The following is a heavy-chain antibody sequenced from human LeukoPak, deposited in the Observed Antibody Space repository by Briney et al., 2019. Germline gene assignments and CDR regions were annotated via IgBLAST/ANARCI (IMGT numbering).Heavy chain of an antibody. V-gene: IGHV3-74*01. J-gene: IGHJ3*02. D-gene: IGHD1-14*01. Sequence: GGSLRLSCAASGFIFSSYWMHWVRQGPGKGLVWVSRIKTDGSSTSYADSVKGRFTISRDNAKNTLYPQVNSLRAEDTAVYYCARAYDRNYDAFDIWGQGTMVTVSS. CDR1: GFIFSSYW. CDR2: IKTDGSST. CDR3: ARAYDRNYDAFDI.